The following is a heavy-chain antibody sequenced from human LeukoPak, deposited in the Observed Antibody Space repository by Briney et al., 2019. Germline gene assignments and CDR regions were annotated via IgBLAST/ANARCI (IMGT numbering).Heavy chain of an antibody. CDR2: IASETYGGTA. CDR1: GFTFGDYA. J-gene: IGHJ6*03. V-gene: IGHV3-49*04. Sequence: GGSLRLSCTASGFTFGDYAMTWVRQAPGKGLEWVGFIASETYGGTAEYAASVKGRFTISRDDSKSIAYLQMNSLKTEDTAVYYCTTDHGDSGYDWYYYYYMDVWGKGTTVTISS. D-gene: IGHD5-12*01. CDR3: TTDHGDSGYDWYYYYYMDV.